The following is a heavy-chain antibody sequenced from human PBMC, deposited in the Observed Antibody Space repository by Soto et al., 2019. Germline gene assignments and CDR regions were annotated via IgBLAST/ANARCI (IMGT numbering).Heavy chain of an antibody. V-gene: IGHV5-51*01. CDR2: IYPGDSDT. CDR1: GYNFTSYW. J-gene: IGHJ4*02. CDR3: ARLLYYYDSSGYYGSMDY. D-gene: IGHD3-22*01. Sequence: GESLKISCKGSGYNFTSYWIGWVRQMPGKGLEWMGIIYPGDSDTRYSPSFQGQVTISADKSISTAYLQWSSLKASDTAMYYCARLLYYYDSSGYYGSMDYWGQGTLVTVSS.